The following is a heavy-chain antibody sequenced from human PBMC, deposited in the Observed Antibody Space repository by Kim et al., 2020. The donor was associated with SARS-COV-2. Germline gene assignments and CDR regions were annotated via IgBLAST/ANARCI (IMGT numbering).Heavy chain of an antibody. J-gene: IGHJ4*02. Sequence: SVKVSCKASGGTFSSYAISGVRQAPGQGLEWMGGIIPIFGTANYAQKFQGRVTITADESTSTAYMELSSLRSEDTAVYYCARGGAAASSYAYWGQGTLVTVSS. CDR2: IIPIFGTA. CDR1: GGTFSSYA. CDR3: ARGGAAASSYAY. D-gene: IGHD6-13*01. V-gene: IGHV1-69*13.